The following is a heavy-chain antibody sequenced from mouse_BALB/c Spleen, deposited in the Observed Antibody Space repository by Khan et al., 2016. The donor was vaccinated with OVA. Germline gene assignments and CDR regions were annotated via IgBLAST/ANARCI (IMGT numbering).Heavy chain of an antibody. J-gene: IGHJ3*01. Sequence: QVQLKESGTELARPGASVNLSCKASGYTFTDFYINWVKQRSGQGLEWIGEISPGSGDTYYNEKFKGKATLTADKSSSTAYMQLGSLTSEASAVYFCARRNYFGYTFAYWGQGTLGTVSA. CDR2: ISPGSGDT. CDR3: ARRNYFGYTFAY. V-gene: IGHV1-77*01. CDR1: GYTFTDFY. D-gene: IGHD1-2*01.